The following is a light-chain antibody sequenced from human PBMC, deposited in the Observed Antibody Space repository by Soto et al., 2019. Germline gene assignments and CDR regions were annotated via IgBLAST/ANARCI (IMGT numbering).Light chain of an antibody. V-gene: IGLV2-8*01. Sequence: QSVLTQLPSASGSPGQSVTISCTGTSSDIGAYNYVSWYQQHPGKAPKLMIYEVSKRPSGVPDRFSGSKSGNTASLTVSGLQAEDEADYYCSSYAGINNVGVFGTGTKVTVL. J-gene: IGLJ1*01. CDR1: SSDIGAYNY. CDR3: SSYAGINNVGV. CDR2: EVS.